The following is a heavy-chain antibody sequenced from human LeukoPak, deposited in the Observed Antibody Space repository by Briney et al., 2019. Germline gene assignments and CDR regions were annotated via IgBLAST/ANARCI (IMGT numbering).Heavy chain of an antibody. Sequence: ASVKVSCKASGYTFTSYGISWVRQAPGQGLEWMGWISAYNGNTNYAQKLQGRVTMTTDTSTSTAYMDLRSLRSDDTAVYYCARVYSYDSSGYYYFDYWGQGTLVTVSS. CDR2: ISAYNGNT. V-gene: IGHV1-18*01. J-gene: IGHJ4*02. CDR1: GYTFTSYG. D-gene: IGHD3-22*01. CDR3: ARVYSYDSSGYYYFDY.